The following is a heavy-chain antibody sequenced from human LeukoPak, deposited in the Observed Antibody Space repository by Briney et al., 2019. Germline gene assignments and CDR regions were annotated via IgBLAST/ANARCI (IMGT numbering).Heavy chain of an antibody. CDR3: TTTMMQYYYDSSGYYGFDY. CDR2: IKSKTDGGIT. V-gene: IGHV3-15*01. Sequence: GGSLRLSCAASGFTFSNAWMSWVRQAPGKGLEWVGRIKSKTDGGITDHAAPVKGRFTISRDDSKNTLYLQMNSLKTEDTAVYYCTTTMMQYYYDSSGYYGFDYWGQGTLVTVSS. CDR1: GFTFSNAW. J-gene: IGHJ4*02. D-gene: IGHD3-22*01.